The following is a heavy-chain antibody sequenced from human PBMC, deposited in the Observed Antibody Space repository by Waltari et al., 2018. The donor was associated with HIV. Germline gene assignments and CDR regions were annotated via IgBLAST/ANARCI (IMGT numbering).Heavy chain of an antibody. CDR3: ARAYYDFWSGTGSSGNWFDP. D-gene: IGHD3-3*01. Sequence: QVQLQESGPGLVKPSQTLSLTCTVSGGSLSSGSYYWRWIRQPAGKGLELIGRIYTSGSTNYNPSLESRVTISVDTSRNQFSLKLRSVTAADTAVYYCARAYYDFWSGTGSSGNWFDPWGQGTLVTVSS. CDR2: IYTSGST. CDR1: GGSLSSGSYY. J-gene: IGHJ5*02. V-gene: IGHV4-61*02.